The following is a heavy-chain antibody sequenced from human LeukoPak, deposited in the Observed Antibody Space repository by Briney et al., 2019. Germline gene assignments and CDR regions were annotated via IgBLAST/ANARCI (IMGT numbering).Heavy chain of an antibody. J-gene: IGHJ4*02. CDR3: ARQGVGATKDY. V-gene: IGHV5-51*01. CDR1: GYSFPSYW. D-gene: IGHD1-26*01. Sequence: GGSLKLSCKGSGYSFPSYWIGWVRQMPRKGLEWMGIIYPGDSDTRYSPSFQGQVSISADKSISTAYLQGSSLKASDTAMYYCARQGVGATKDYWGQGTLVTVSS. CDR2: IYPGDSDT.